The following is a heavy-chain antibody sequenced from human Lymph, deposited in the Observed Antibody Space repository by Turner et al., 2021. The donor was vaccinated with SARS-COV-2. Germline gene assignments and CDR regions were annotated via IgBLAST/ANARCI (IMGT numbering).Heavy chain of an antibody. V-gene: IGHV3-30-3*01. J-gene: IGHJ6*02. CDR3: ARDTGGQVDV. CDR2: ISYDGSNK. Sequence: QVQLVESGGGVVQPGRPLRPPCAASGFTFSSYARHWVRQAPGMGLGCVAVISYDGSNKCYADSVKGGFTISRDNSKNTLYLQMNSLRAEDTAVYCCARDTGGQVDVWGQGTTVTVSS. CDR1: GFTFSSYA. D-gene: IGHD2-8*02.